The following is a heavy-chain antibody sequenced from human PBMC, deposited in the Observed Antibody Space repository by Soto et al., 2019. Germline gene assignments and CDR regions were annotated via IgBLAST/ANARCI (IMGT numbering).Heavy chain of an antibody. CDR2: IYYSGKT. CDR1: GDTIYSDNYY. D-gene: IGHD3-16*01. CDR3: AGGETMLPSILGSTVDF. J-gene: IGHJ4*02. V-gene: IGHV4-30-4*01. Sequence: QVQLRESGPGLVKPSQTLSLTCTVSGDTIYSDNYYWTWIRQPPGRGLELIAYIYYSGKTYYNPFLTARTIISVDTSTNQICLRRRSVTAAATAVYLCAGGETMLPSILGSTVDFWGQGILVTVSS.